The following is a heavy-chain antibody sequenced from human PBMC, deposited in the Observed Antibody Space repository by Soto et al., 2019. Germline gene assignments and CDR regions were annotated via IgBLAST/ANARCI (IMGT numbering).Heavy chain of an antibody. Sequence: PSETLSLTCTVSGGSISSDDFYWSWIRQHPGKGLEWIGYIYYSGNTYYNPSLKSRVTILVDTSKNQFSLKLSSVTAADTAVYYCARDLIPPPYDSSGYYGYYYYGMDVWGQGTTVTVSS. CDR3: ARDLIPPPYDSSGYYGYYYYGMDV. J-gene: IGHJ6*02. CDR2: IYYSGNT. V-gene: IGHV4-30-4*08. D-gene: IGHD3-22*01. CDR1: GGSISSDDFY.